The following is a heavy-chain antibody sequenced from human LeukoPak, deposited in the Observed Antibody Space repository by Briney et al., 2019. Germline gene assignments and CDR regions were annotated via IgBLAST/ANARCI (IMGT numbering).Heavy chain of an antibody. CDR3: ARGPARFDH. Sequence: ASVKVSCKASGYTFVSYDLNWIRQARGQGLEWMGWMNPNTGNVGYAPKFQGRVAMTRNLSIDTAYLELNSLRSDDSAVYYCARGPARFDHWGQGSLVAVSS. J-gene: IGHJ4*02. V-gene: IGHV1-8*01. CDR1: GYTFVSYD. CDR2: MNPNTGNV.